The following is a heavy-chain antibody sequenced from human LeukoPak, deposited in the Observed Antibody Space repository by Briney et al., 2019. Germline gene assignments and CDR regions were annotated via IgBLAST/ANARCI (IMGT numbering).Heavy chain of an antibody. D-gene: IGHD2-2*01. J-gene: IGHJ6*03. V-gene: IGHV4-59*12. CDR1: GGSISSYY. CDR3: ARVGTTKPYYYYYYMDV. CDR2: IYYSGST. Sequence: SETLSLTCTVSGGSISSYYWSWIRQPPGKGLEWIGYIYYSGSTNYNPSLKSRVTISVDTSKNQFSLKLSSVTAADTAVYYCARVGTTKPYYYYYYMDVWGKGTTVTVSS.